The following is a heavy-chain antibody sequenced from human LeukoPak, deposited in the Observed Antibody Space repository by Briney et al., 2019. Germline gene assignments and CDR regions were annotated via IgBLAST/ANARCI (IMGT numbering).Heavy chain of an antibody. CDR2: ISSSSSYI. Sequence: GGSLRLSCAASGFTFRNHAMSWVRQAPGKGLEWVSSISSSSSYIYYADSVKGRFTISRDNAKNSLYLQMNSLRAEDTAVYYCAREEYYYDSSGYPNWFDPWGQGTLVTVSS. V-gene: IGHV3-21*01. J-gene: IGHJ5*02. D-gene: IGHD3-22*01. CDR3: AREEYYYDSSGYPNWFDP. CDR1: GFTFRNHA.